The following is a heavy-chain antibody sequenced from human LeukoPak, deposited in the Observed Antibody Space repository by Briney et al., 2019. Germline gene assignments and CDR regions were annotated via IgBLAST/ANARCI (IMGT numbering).Heavy chain of an antibody. V-gene: IGHV3-30*04. CDR3: ARVWELLNGMDV. CDR2: ISYDGSNK. D-gene: IGHD1-26*01. J-gene: IGHJ6*02. CDR1: GFTFSSYA. Sequence: GGSLRLSCAASGFTFSSYAMHWVRQAPGKGLEWVAVISYDGSNKYYADSVKGRFTISRDNSKNTLYLQMNSLRAEDTAVYYCARVWELLNGMDVWGQGTTVTVS.